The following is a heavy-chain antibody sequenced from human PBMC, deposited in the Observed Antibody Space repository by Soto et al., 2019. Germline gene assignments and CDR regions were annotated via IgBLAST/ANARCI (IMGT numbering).Heavy chain of an antibody. J-gene: IGHJ5*01. D-gene: IGHD6-13*01. Sequence: GGSLRLSCAASGFTFSSYAMSWVRQAPGKGLEWVSAISGSGGSTYYADSVKGRFTISRDNSKNTLYLQMNSLRAEDTAVYYRAKDRYSSSWYNWFDSWGQGSLVTVSS. CDR3: AKDRYSSSWYNWFDS. V-gene: IGHV3-23*01. CDR2: ISGSGGST. CDR1: GFTFSSYA.